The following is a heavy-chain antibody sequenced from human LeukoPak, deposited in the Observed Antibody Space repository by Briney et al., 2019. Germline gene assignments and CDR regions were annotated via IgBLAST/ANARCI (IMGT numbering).Heavy chain of an antibody. V-gene: IGHV4-30-2*01. Sequence: SETLSLTCAVSGGSISSGGYSWSWIRQPPGKGLEWIGYIYHSGSTYYNPSLKSRVTISVDRSKNQFSLKLSSVTAADTAVYYCARMGTYSSSWPSDAFDIWGQGTMVTVSS. J-gene: IGHJ3*02. CDR1: GGSISSGGYS. CDR2: IYHSGST. CDR3: ARMGTYSSSWPSDAFDI. D-gene: IGHD6-13*01.